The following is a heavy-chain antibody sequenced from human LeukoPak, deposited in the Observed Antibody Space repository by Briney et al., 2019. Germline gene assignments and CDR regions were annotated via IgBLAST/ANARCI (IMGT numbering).Heavy chain of an antibody. J-gene: IGHJ4*02. CDR1: GGSISSSSYY. CDR2: IYYSGST. Sequence: SETLSLTCTVSGGSISSSSYYWGWIRQPPGKGLEWIGSIYYSGSTSYNPSLKSRVTISVDTSKNQFSLKLSSVTAADTAVYYCARATVTTWGDYFDYWGQGTLVTVSS. CDR3: ARATVTTWGDYFDY. V-gene: IGHV4-39*01. D-gene: IGHD4-17*01.